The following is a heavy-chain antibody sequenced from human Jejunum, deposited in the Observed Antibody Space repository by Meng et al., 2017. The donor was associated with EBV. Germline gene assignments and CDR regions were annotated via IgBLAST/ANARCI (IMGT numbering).Heavy chain of an antibody. D-gene: IGHD3-16*01. CDR2: IIPIFGTA. Sequence: QVQLVQSGAEVKKPGPLVKLACKASGGTFSSYAISWVRQAPGQGLEWMGGIIPIFGTANYAQKFQGRVTITADKSTSTAYMELSSLRSEDTVVDYCARDTGKVRVMGDYWGQGTLVTVSS. CDR1: GGTFSSYA. CDR3: ARDTGKVRVMGDY. J-gene: IGHJ4*02. V-gene: IGHV1-69*06.